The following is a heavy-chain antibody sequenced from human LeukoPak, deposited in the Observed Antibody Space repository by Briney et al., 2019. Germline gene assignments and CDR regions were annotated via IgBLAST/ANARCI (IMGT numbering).Heavy chain of an antibody. J-gene: IGHJ4*02. D-gene: IGHD1-26*01. V-gene: IGHV4-38-2*02. CDR3: VRHSRVDRELLDY. CDR1: GYSISSGYF. CDR2: IYHSGST. Sequence: PSETLSLTCTVSGYSISSGYFWGWIRQPPGKGLEWIGSIYHSGSTSYNPSLKSRVTISVDTSKNQFSLKLSSVTAADTAVYYCVRHSRVDRELLDYWGQGTLVTVSS.